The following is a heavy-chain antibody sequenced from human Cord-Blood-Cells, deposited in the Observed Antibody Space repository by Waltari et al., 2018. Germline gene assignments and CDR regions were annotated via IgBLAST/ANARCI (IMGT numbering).Heavy chain of an antibody. D-gene: IGHD5-12*01. CDR1: GFTFRSYS. J-gene: IGHJ4*02. CDR3: ASGYSGYDYYFDY. Sequence: EVQLVESGGGLVKPGGSLRLSCAASGFTFRSYSMNWVGQAPGKGLEWVSSISSSSSYIYYADSVKGRFTISRDNAKNSLYLQMNSLRAEDTAVYYCASGYSGYDYYFDYWGQGTLVTVSS. V-gene: IGHV3-21*01. CDR2: ISSSSSYI.